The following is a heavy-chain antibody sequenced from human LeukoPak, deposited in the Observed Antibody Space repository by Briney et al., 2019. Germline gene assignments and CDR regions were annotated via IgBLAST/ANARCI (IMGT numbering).Heavy chain of an antibody. CDR1: GYNFPNYG. CDR2: IYPGDSTT. J-gene: IGHJ3*01. Sequence: GESLKISCKGFGYNFPNYGIGWVRQMPGKGLEWLGIIYPGDSTTRYSPSFQGQVTVSADKSINPAYLQWSSLKASDTAMYYCARRSTHDAFDFWGQGTMLTVSS. V-gene: IGHV5-51*01. CDR3: ARRSTHDAFDF.